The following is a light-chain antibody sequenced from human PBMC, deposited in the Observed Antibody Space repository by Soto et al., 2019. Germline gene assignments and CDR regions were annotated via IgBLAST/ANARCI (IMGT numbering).Light chain of an antibody. CDR3: SSYTSSYTYV. CDR1: SSDVGGYNY. J-gene: IGLJ1*01. CDR2: DVT. V-gene: IGLV2-14*01. Sequence: QSALTQPASVSGSHGQSITISCTGTSSDVGGYNYVSWYQQHPGKAPKLMIYDVTNRPSGVSNRFSGSKSGNTASLTISGLQAEDEADYYCSSYTSSYTYVFGTGTKLTVL.